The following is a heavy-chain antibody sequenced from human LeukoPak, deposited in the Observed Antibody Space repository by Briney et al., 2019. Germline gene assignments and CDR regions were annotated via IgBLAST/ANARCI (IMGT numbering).Heavy chain of an antibody. V-gene: IGHV4-39*01. CDR3: ASPSSGWSPFDY. Sequence: SETLSLTCAVYGGSFSGYYWGWIRQPPGKGLEWIGSIYYSGSTYYNPSLKSRVTISVDTSKNQFSLKLSSVTAADTAVYYCASPSSGWSPFDYWGQGTLVTVSS. CDR1: GGSFSGYY. D-gene: IGHD6-19*01. J-gene: IGHJ4*02. CDR2: IYYSGST.